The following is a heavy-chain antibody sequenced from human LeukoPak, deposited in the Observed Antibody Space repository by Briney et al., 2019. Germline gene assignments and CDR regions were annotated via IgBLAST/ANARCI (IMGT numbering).Heavy chain of an antibody. D-gene: IGHD3-10*01. V-gene: IGHV4-39*07. CDR1: GDSISSSNCY. Sequence: SETLSLTCTVSGDSISSSNCYWGWIRQPPGKGLEWIGSIYLSGGTYYNASLKSRVSISVDTSKNLFSLKLSSVTAADTAVYYRASLDYYGSGERMDVWGKGTTVTISS. CDR2: IYLSGGT. J-gene: IGHJ6*04. CDR3: ASLDYYGSGERMDV.